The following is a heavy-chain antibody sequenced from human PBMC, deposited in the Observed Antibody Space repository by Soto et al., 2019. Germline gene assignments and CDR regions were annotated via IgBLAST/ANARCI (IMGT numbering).Heavy chain of an antibody. CDR3: ARGLGYCSSTSCYIWFDY. V-gene: IGHV3-23*01. CDR2: ISGSGGST. J-gene: IGHJ4*02. D-gene: IGHD2-2*02. CDR1: GFTFSTYA. Sequence: EVHLLESGGGLVQPGGSLRLSCAASGFTFSTYAMSWVRQAPGKGLEWVSAISGSGGSTYYADPVKGRFTISRDNSKNTRYLQMNSLRAEDTAVHYCARGLGYCSSTSCYIWFDYWGQGTLVTVSS.